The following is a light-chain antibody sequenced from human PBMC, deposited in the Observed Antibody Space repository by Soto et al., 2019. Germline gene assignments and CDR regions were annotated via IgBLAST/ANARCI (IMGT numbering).Light chain of an antibody. CDR2: DVI. V-gene: IGLV2-14*03. J-gene: IGLJ2*01. CDR3: SSFTTGATTI. Sequence: QSALTQPASVSGSPGQSITISCTGTSNDIGASKSVSWYQQHPGEAPKLILYDVINRPSGISNRFSGSKSGNTASLTISGLQADDEADYYCSSFTTGATTIFGGGTKVTV. CDR1: SNDIGASKS.